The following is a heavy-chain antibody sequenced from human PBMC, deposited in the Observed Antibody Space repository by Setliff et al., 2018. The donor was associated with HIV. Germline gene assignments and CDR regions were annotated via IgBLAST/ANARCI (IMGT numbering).Heavy chain of an antibody. CDR2: IYYSGST. CDR3: ARLRGSYDFSNWFDP. J-gene: IGHJ5*02. V-gene: IGHV4-39*07. CDR1: SASISSSGYY. Sequence: SETLSLTCTVSSASISSSGYYWGWIRQPPGKGLEWIGSIYYSGSTNYNPSLKSRVTISVDTAKNQFSLKLSSVTAADTAVYYCARLRGSYDFSNWFDPWGQGTQVTVSS. D-gene: IGHD3-3*01.